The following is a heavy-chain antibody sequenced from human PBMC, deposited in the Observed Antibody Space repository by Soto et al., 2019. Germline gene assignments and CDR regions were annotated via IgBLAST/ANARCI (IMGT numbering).Heavy chain of an antibody. D-gene: IGHD6-13*01. CDR1: GGSISSYY. V-gene: IGHV4-59*01. CDR3: ARDGVIAAAGTSFWFDP. CDR2: IYYSGST. J-gene: IGHJ5*02. Sequence: SETLSLTCTVSGGSISSYYWSWIRQPPGKGLEWIGYIYYSGSTNYNPSLKSRVTISVDTSKNQFSLKLSSVTAADTAVYYCARDGVIAAAGTSFWFDPWGQGTLVTVSS.